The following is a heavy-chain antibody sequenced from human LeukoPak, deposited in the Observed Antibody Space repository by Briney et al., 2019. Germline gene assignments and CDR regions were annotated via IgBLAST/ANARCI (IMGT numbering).Heavy chain of an antibody. CDR1: GGSISSSSYY. J-gene: IGHJ6*03. CDR2: IYYSEDT. V-gene: IGHV4-39*01. Sequence: SETLSLTCTVSGGSISSSSYYWGWIRQPPGKGLELIGSIYYSEDTYYNPSLKSRRVTISVDTSKNQFSLRLSSVTAADNAAYYCSRQHSQYYYYMGVWGKGSTVTVSS. CDR3: SRQHSQYYYYMGV.